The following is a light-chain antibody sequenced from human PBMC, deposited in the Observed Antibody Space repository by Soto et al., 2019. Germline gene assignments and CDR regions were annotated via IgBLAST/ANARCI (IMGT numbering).Light chain of an antibody. J-gene: IGLJ3*02. V-gene: IGLV2-23*02. CDR2: EVR. CDR1: SRDIGAYNL. CDR3: CSYAGRNSWV. Sequence: QSVLTQPASVSGSPGQSITISCSGTSRDIGAYNLVSWYQQPPGKAPKLLIYEVRNRPSGISYRFSASKSGTTASLTISGLEAEDEADYYCCSYAGRNSWVFGGGTKLTVL.